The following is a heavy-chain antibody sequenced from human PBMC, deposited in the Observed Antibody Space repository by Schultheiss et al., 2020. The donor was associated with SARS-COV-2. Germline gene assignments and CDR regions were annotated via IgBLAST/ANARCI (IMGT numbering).Heavy chain of an antibody. CDR2: ISYDGSNK. D-gene: IGHD3-10*01. J-gene: IGHJ4*02. V-gene: IGHV3-30*04. Sequence: GGSLRLSCAASGFTFSSYAMHWVRQAPGKGLEWVAVISYDGSNKYYADSVKGRFTISRDNSKNTLYLQMNSLRAEDTAVYYCARGNYYGSGSYEGWGQGTLVTVSS. CDR1: GFTFSSYA. CDR3: ARGNYYGSGSYEG.